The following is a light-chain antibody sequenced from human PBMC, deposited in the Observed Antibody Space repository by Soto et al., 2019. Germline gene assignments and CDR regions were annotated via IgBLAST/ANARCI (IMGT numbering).Light chain of an antibody. CDR1: SSDVGSYDV. V-gene: IGLV2-23*02. CDR3: CSYAGYGRLV. CDR2: KVN. J-gene: IGLJ3*02. Sequence: QSALTQPASVSGSPGQSITISCTGTSSDVGSYDVVSWYQQLPGGPPKLIIFKVNERPSGISNRFSGSKSGNTASLTISGVQDEDEADCYCCSYAGYGRLVFGGGTKLTVL.